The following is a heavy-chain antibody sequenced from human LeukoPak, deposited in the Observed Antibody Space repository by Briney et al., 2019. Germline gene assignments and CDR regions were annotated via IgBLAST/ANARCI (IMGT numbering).Heavy chain of an antibody. CDR1: GFTFSNYY. Sequence: GGSLRLSCAASGFTFSNYYMHWVRQAPGKGLEWVSSISGSSSYIYYADSVKGRFTISRDNAKNSLYLQMNSLRAEDTAMYYCARGVGATGDYFDYWGQGTLVTVSS. CDR3: ARGVGATGDYFDY. J-gene: IGHJ4*02. CDR2: ISGSSSYI. V-gene: IGHV3-21*01. D-gene: IGHD1-26*01.